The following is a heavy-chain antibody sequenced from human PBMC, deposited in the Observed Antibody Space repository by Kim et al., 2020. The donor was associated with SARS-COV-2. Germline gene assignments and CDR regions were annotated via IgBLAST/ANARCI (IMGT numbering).Heavy chain of an antibody. D-gene: IGHD5-12*01. CDR3: VKGAWLDY. J-gene: IGHJ4*02. V-gene: IGHV3-23*01. CDR2: DDNS. Sequence: DDNSYYAESVRGRFIVSRDIAKNTMYLQMNSLRADDTAIYHCVKGAWLDYWGPGTLVTVSS.